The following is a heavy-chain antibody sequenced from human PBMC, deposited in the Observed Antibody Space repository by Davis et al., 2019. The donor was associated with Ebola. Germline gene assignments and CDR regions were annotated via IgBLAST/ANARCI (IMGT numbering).Heavy chain of an antibody. J-gene: IGHJ5*02. V-gene: IGHV4-59*01. CDR2: IYYSGST. D-gene: IGHD3-3*01. CDR3: ARLYYDFWFDP. Sequence: MPSETLSLTCIVSGGSISSYYWSWIRQPPGKGLEWIGYIYYSGSTNYNPSLKSRVTISVDTSKNQFSLKLSSVTAADTAVYYCARLYYDFWFDPWGQGTLVTVSS. CDR1: GGSISSYY.